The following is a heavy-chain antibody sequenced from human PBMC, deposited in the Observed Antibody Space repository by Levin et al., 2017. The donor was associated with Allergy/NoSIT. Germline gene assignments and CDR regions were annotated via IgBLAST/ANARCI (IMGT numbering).Heavy chain of an antibody. CDR2: IKQDGSEK. V-gene: IGHV3-7*01. D-gene: IGHD3/OR15-3a*01. CDR3: ARVDAHAFDI. CDR1: CFTFSSYW. Sequence: PGASLPLSFSSSCFTFSSYWMSWVRQAPGKGLEWVANIKQDGSEKYYVDSVKGRFTISRDNAKNSLYLQMNSLGAEDTAVYYCARVDAHAFDIWGQGTMVTVSS. J-gene: IGHJ3*02.